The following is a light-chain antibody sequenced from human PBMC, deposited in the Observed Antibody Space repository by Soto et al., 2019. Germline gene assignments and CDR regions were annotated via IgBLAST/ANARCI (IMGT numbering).Light chain of an antibody. CDR3: LLYFSPDRYT. CDR2: GAS. V-gene: IGKV3-20*01. J-gene: IGKJ2*01. Sequence: EIVLTQSPGTLSLSPGERATLSCRASQSVSNNYLAWYQQKPGQAPRLLIYGASNRATGIPDRFSGSGSDTDFSLTIRRLDPEDFAMYYCLLYFSPDRYTFGPGTKVQIK. CDR1: QSVSNNY.